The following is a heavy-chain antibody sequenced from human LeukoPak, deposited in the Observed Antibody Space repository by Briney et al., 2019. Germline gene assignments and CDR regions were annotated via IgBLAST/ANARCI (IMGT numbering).Heavy chain of an antibody. V-gene: IGHV3-23*01. Sequence: GGSLRLSCAASGFTFSSYAMSWVRQAPGKGLEWVSAISGSGASAYYTDSVKGRFTISRDNSKNTLYLQMNSLRAEDTAVYYCAKDRSGMALFDYWGRGTLVTVSS. J-gene: IGHJ4*02. CDR2: ISGSGASA. D-gene: IGHD3-10*01. CDR3: AKDRSGMALFDY. CDR1: GFTFSSYA.